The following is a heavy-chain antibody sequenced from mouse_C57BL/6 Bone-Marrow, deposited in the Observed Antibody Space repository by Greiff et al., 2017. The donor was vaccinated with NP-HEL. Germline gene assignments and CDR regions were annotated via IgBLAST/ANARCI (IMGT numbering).Heavy chain of an antibody. CDR1: GYAFSSSW. CDR2: IYPGDGDT. D-gene: IGHD2-4*01. CDR3: ARKGYDYDGGNAMDD. V-gene: IGHV1-82*01. J-gene: IGHJ4*01. Sequence: QVQLQQSGPELVKPGASVKISCKASGYAFSSSWMNWVKQRPGKGLEWIGRIYPGDGDTNYNGKFKGKATLTADKSSSTAYMQLSSLTSEDSAVYVCARKGYDYDGGNAMDDWGQGTSVTVSS.